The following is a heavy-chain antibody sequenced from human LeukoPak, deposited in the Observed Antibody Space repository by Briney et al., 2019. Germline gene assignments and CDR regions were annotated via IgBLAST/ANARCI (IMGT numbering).Heavy chain of an antibody. D-gene: IGHD3-10*01. Sequence: GASVKVSCKASGGTFSSYAISWVRQAPGQGLEWMGGIIPIFGTANYAQKFQGRVTITADKSTSTAYMELSSLRSEDTAVYYCARDLHPRYGSGSYYPNWFDPWGQGTLVTVSS. CDR2: IIPIFGTA. J-gene: IGHJ5*02. CDR1: GGTFSSYA. CDR3: ARDLHPRYGSGSYYPNWFDP. V-gene: IGHV1-69*06.